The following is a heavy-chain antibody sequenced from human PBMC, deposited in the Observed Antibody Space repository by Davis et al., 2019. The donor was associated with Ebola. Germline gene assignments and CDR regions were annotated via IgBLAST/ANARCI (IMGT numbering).Heavy chain of an antibody. CDR1: GFILTNYA. CDR2: VHGGNGNT. CDR3: ARGHTYGRWDDWFDP. V-gene: IGHV1-3*01. Sequence: AASVKVSCKASGFILTNYAIHWVRQAPGQRLEWMGWVHGGNGNTKYSQRFQGRVTITTDTSASTVYLDLTSLRSDDTAVFYCARGHTYGRWDDWFDPWGQGTLVTVSS. D-gene: IGHD5-18*01. J-gene: IGHJ5*02.